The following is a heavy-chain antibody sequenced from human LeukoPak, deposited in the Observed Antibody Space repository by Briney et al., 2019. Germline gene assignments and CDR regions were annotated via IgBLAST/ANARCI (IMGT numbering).Heavy chain of an antibody. J-gene: IGHJ5*02. CDR3: ARYPRRDYYDSSGT. D-gene: IGHD3-22*01. CDR2: IKQDGSEK. Sequence: GGSLRLSCAASGFTFTNYWMSWVRQAPGKGLEWVANIKQDGSEKYYVDSVKGRFTISRDNAKNSLYLQMNSLRAEDTAVYYCARYPRRDYYDSSGTWGQGTLVTVSS. CDR1: GFTFTNYW. V-gene: IGHV3-7*01.